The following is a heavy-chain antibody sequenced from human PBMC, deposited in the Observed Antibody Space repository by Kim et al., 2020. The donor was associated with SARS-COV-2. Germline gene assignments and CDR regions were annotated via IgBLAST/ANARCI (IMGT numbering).Heavy chain of an antibody. Sequence: GGSLRLSCAASGFTFSSYAMHWVRQAPGKGLEWVAVISYDGSNKYYADSVKGRFTISRDNSKNTLYLQMNSLRAEDTAVYYCARDKFEFGVVIMPPNYWGQGTLVTVSS. CDR2: ISYDGSNK. V-gene: IGHV3-30-3*01. J-gene: IGHJ4*02. CDR3: ARDKFEFGVVIMPPNY. CDR1: GFTFSSYA. D-gene: IGHD3-3*01.